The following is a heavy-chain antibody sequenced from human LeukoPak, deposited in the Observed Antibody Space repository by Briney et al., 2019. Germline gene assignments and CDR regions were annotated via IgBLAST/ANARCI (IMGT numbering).Heavy chain of an antibody. CDR3: ARGNRLYTSSWSSLAFDI. Sequence: ASVKVSCKASGYTFTSYDINWVRQATGQGLEWMGWTNPISGYTGHAQKFQGRVTMTRDTSISTAYMELSSLTSEDTAVYFCARGNRLYTSSWSSLAFDIWGQGTMVTVSS. CDR1: GYTFTSYD. J-gene: IGHJ3*02. V-gene: IGHV1-8*01. CDR2: TNPISGYT. D-gene: IGHD6-13*01.